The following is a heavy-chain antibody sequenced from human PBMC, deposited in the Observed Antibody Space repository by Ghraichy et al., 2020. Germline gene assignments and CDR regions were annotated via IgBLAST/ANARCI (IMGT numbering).Heavy chain of an antibody. V-gene: IGHV4-34*01. J-gene: IGHJ4*02. CDR3: ARGPPPRYSSGWYGRGYFDY. Sequence: SQTLSLTCAVYGGSFSGYYWSWIRQPPGKGLEWIGEINHSGSTNYNPSLKSRVTISVDTSKNQFSLKLSSVTAADTAVYYCARGPPPRYSSGWYGRGYFDYWGQGTLVTVSS. CDR2: INHSGST. D-gene: IGHD6-19*01. CDR1: GGSFSGYY.